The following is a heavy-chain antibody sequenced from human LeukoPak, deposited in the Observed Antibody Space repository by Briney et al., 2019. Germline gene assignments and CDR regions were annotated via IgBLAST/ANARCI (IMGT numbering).Heavy chain of an antibody. D-gene: IGHD2-21*02. CDR3: VISGYCGGDCYAFDI. V-gene: IGHV1-46*01. CDR2: INPSGGST. Sequence: ASVKVSCKASGYTFTSYYMHWVRQAPGQGLEWMGIINPSGGSTSYAQKFQGRVTMTRDTSTSTVYMELSSLRSEDTAVYYCVISGYCGGDCYAFDIWGQGTMVTVSS. J-gene: IGHJ3*02. CDR1: GYTFTSYY.